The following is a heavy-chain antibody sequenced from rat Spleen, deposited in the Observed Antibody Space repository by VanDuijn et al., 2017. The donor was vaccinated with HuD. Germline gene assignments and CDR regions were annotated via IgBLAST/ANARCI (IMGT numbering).Heavy chain of an antibody. CDR3: TRDRETASNWLAY. CDR1: GFTFSDYA. Sequence: EVQMVESGGGLVQPGRSLKLSCAASGFTFSDYAMAWVRQAPKKGLEWVATIIYDGSSTYYRDSVKGRFTISRDNAKSTLYLQMNSLRSEDTATYHCTRDRETASNWLAYWGQGTLVTVSS. V-gene: IGHV5-17*01. D-gene: IGHD4-3*01. J-gene: IGHJ3*01. CDR2: IIYDGSST.